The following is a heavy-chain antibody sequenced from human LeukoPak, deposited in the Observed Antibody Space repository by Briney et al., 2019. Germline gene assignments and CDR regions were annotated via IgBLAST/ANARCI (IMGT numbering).Heavy chain of an antibody. D-gene: IGHD3-10*01. Sequence: GGSLRLSCAASGFSFSSYSINWVRQAPGKGLEWVSYISGRSSPIFYADSVKGRFTISRDNAKNSLYLQMNSLRAEDTAMYYCARDGRVSDYGSGSYHTSFGYWGQGTLVTVSS. CDR3: ARDGRVSDYGSGSYHTSFGY. V-gene: IGHV3-48*01. CDR2: ISGRSSPI. J-gene: IGHJ4*02. CDR1: GFSFSSYS.